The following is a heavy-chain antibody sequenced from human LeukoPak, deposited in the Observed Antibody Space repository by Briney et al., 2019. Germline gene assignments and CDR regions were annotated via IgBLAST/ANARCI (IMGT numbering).Heavy chain of an antibody. CDR1: GGSISSYY. J-gene: IGHJ5*02. Sequence: PSETLSLTCTVSGGSISSYYWSWIRQPPGKGLEWIGYIYYSGSTNYNPSLKSRVTISVDTSKNQFSLKLSSVTAADTAVYYCARGEALVWFDHWGQGTPVTVSS. V-gene: IGHV4-59*08. D-gene: IGHD3-3*02. CDR3: ARGEALVWFDH. CDR2: IYYSGST.